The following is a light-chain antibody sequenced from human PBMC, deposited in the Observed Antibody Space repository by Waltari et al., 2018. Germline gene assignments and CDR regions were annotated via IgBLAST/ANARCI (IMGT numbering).Light chain of an antibody. CDR3: QQRSNWTPHT. CDR1: QSVGSY. Sequence: DSVFTQSPATLSLSPGDTATLPCRASQSVGSYLAWYQQRPGQPPRLLIYDASNRATGVPARFRGSGSGTDFTLTISSLEAEDFAVYYCQQRSNWTPHTFGQGARLEIK. V-gene: IGKV3-11*01. J-gene: IGKJ2*01. CDR2: DAS.